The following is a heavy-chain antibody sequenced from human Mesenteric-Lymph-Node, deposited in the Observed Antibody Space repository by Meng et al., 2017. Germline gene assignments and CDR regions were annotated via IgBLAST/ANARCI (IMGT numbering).Heavy chain of an antibody. D-gene: IGHD6-19*01. J-gene: IGHJ6*02. CDR1: GYTFTDYY. CDR2: INPNSGGT. V-gene: IGHV1-2*02. CDR3: ARPTGYSSGWFGYYYYGMDV. Sequence: ASVKVSCKPSGYTFTDYYMHWVRQAPGQGLEWMGWINPNSGGTNYAQKFQGRVTMTTDTSTSTAYMELRSLRSDDTAVYYCARPTGYSSGWFGYYYYGMDVWGQGTTVTVSS.